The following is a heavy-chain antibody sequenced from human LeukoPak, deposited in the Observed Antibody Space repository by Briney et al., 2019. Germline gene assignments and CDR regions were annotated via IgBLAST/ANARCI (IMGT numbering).Heavy chain of an antibody. D-gene: IGHD3-3*01. Sequence: SQTLSLTCTVSGGSISSGGYYWSWVRQHPGKGLEWIGYIYYSGSTSYSPSLKSRVTISVDTSKNQFSLKLSSVTAADTAVYYCARDSTYYDFWSGFVDYWGQGTLVTVSS. CDR2: IYYSGST. V-gene: IGHV4-31*03. CDR3: ARDSTYYDFWSGFVDY. CDR1: GGSISSGGYY. J-gene: IGHJ4*02.